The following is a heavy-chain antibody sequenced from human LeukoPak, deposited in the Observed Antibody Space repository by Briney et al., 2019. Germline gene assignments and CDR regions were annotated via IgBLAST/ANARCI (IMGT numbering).Heavy chain of an antibody. V-gene: IGHV4-34*01. Sequence: PSETLSLTCAVYGGSFSGYYWSWIRQPPGKGLEWIGEINHSGSTNYNPSLKSRVTISVDTSKNQFSLKLSSVTAADTAVYHCARVYKNYYDSSADAFDIWGQGTMVTVSS. D-gene: IGHD3-22*01. J-gene: IGHJ3*02. CDR3: ARVYKNYYDSSADAFDI. CDR1: GGSFSGYY. CDR2: INHSGST.